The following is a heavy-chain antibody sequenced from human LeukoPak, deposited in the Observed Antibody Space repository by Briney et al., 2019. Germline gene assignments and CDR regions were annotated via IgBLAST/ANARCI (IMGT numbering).Heavy chain of an antibody. D-gene: IGHD7-27*01. CDR1: GGSISSYY. CDR3: ARGANWGSPDY. J-gene: IGHJ4*02. Sequence: SETLSLTCTVSGGSISSYYWSWIRQSPGRGLEWIGYIYYSGTTSYNPSLKSRVTISLDTSKNQFSLKLSSVSAADTAVYYCARGANWGSPDYWGQGTLVTVSS. V-gene: IGHV4-59*01. CDR2: IYYSGTT.